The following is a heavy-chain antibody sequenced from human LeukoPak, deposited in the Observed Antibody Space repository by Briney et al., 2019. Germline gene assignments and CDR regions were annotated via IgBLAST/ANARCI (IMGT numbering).Heavy chain of an antibody. CDR3: ARGGNLEN. J-gene: IGHJ4*02. D-gene: IGHD1-14*01. CDR1: GFTLSRYW. Sequence: SGGSLRLSCAASGFTLSRYWMSWVRQAPGKGLEWVANINEDGGERHYVDTVKGRFTISRDDAKNSLHLQMNSLRAEDTAVYYCARGGNLENWGRGTLVTVSS. CDR2: INEDGGER. V-gene: IGHV3-7*01.